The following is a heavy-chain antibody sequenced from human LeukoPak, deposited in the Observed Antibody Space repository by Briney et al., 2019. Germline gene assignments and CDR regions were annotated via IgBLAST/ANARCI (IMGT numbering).Heavy chain of an antibody. J-gene: IGHJ3*02. Sequence: QPGGSLRLSCAASGFTVSSNYMSWVRQAPGKGLEWVSVIYSGGSTYYADSVKGRFTISRDNSNNTLYLQMNSLRAEDTAVYYCASRYCSSTSCSIDAFDIWGQGTMVTVSS. D-gene: IGHD2-2*01. CDR3: ASRYCSSTSCSIDAFDI. CDR1: GFTVSSNY. CDR2: IYSGGST. V-gene: IGHV3-53*01.